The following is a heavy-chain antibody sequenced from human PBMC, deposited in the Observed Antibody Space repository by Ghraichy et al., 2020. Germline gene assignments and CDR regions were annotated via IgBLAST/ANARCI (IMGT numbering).Heavy chain of an antibody. V-gene: IGHV3-23*01. CDR3: AQGPGYGDHDGSFRHFDY. J-gene: IGHJ4*02. CDR1: GFTFSSSA. D-gene: IGHD4-17*01. Sequence: GGSLRLSCAASGFTFSSSAMTWVRQAPGRGLEWVASLSGSGGATYYGDSVKGRFTISRDNSKDTLYLHMNTLRAEDMAHYYCAQGPGYGDHDGSFRHFDYWGQGTLVTVSA. CDR2: LSGSGGAT.